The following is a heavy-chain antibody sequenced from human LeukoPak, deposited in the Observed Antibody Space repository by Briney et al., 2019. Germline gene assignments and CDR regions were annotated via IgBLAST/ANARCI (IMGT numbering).Heavy chain of an antibody. J-gene: IGHJ1*01. Sequence: SETLSLTCTVSGGSISNYYWSWIRQPPGKGLEWIGYIYSSGSTSYNPSLKSRVTMSVDTSKNQFSLKLNSVTAADTAVYHCARGYSRDWGLQYFQHWGQGTLVTASS. V-gene: IGHV4-59*01. CDR1: GGSISNYY. D-gene: IGHD6-19*01. CDR2: IYSSGST. CDR3: ARGYSRDWGLQYFQH.